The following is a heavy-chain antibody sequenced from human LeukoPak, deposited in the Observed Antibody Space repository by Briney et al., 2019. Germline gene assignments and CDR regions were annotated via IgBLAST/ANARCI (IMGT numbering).Heavy chain of an antibody. CDR2: INRSGST. J-gene: IGHJ4*02. D-gene: IGHD2-21*02. CDR1: GGSLSYYY. Sequence: SETLSLTCAVYGGSLSYYYWSWIRQSPEKGLEWIGEINRSGSTNYNPSLKSRVSISVDTSKNQFSLKLSSVTAADTAVYYCARGGFYCGYDCYVDYWGQGTLVTVSS. V-gene: IGHV4-34*01. CDR3: ARGGFYCGYDCYVDY.